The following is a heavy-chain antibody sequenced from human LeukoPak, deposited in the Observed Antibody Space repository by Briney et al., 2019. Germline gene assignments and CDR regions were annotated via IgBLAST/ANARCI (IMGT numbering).Heavy chain of an antibody. Sequence: GESLKISCKGSGYRFTSYWISWVGQMPGKGLEWMGRIDPSDSYTNYSPPFQGHATISADKSISTAYLQWSSLKASDTAMYYCAAAYGGDAFDIWGQGTMVTVSS. CDR3: AAAYGGDAFDI. J-gene: IGHJ3*02. CDR2: IDPSDSYT. D-gene: IGHD4-23*01. V-gene: IGHV5-10-1*01. CDR1: GYRFTSYW.